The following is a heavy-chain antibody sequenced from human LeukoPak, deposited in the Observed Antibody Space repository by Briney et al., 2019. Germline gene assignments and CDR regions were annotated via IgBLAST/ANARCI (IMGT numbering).Heavy chain of an antibody. Sequence: SETLSLTCTVSGGSISSYYWSWIRQPPGKGLEWIGYIYYSGSTNYNPSLKSRVTISVDTSKSQFSLKLSSVTAADTAVYYCARWSGYRAMEAFDIWGQGTMVTVSS. CDR3: ARWSGYRAMEAFDI. V-gene: IGHV4-59*08. CDR1: GGSISSYY. J-gene: IGHJ3*02. CDR2: IYYSGST. D-gene: IGHD3-3*01.